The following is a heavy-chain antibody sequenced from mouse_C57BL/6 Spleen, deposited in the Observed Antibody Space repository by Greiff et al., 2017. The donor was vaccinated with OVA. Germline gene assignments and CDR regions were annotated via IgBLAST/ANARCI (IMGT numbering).Heavy chain of an antibody. CDR2: IDPSDSET. V-gene: IGHV1-52*01. Sequence: QVQLKQPGAELVRPGSSVKLSCKASGYTFTSYWMHWVKQRPIQGLEWIGNIDPSDSETHYNQKFKDKATLTVDKSSSTAYMQLSSLTSEDSAVYYCARFYYGSFYAMDYWGQGTSVTVSS. J-gene: IGHJ4*01. CDR3: ARFYYGSFYAMDY. D-gene: IGHD1-1*01. CDR1: GYTFTSYW.